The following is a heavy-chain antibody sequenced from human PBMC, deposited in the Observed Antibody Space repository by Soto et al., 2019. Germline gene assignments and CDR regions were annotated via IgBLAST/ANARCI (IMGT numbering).Heavy chain of an antibody. V-gene: IGHV1-18*01. D-gene: IGHD1-1*01. CDR2: ISAHNGNT. CDR1: GYTFTSYG. J-gene: IGHJ4*02. CDR3: ARGRYGDY. Sequence: QVHLVQSGAEVKKPGASVKVSCKASGYTFTSYGITWVRQAPGQGLGWMGWISAHNGNTDYAQKLQGRVIVTRDTSTSTASMELRSLISDDTAVYYCARGRYGDYWGQGALVTVSS.